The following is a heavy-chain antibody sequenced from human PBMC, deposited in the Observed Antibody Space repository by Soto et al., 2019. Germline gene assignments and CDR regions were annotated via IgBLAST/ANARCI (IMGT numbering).Heavy chain of an antibody. V-gene: IGHV1-46*01. D-gene: IGHD1-26*01. CDR1: GYTFTSYY. CDR3: ARDRYPRIVGATLGSYGMDG. CDR2: INPSGGST. Sequence: QVQLVQSGAEVKKPGASVKVSCKASGYTFTSYYMHWVRQAPGQGLEWMGIINPSGGSTSYAQKFQGRVTMTRDTSTSTVYMELSSLRSEDTAVYYCARDRYPRIVGATLGSYGMDGWGQGTTVTVSS. J-gene: IGHJ6*02.